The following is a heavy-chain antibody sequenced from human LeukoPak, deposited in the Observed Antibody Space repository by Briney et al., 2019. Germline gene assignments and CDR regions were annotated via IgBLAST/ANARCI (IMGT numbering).Heavy chain of an antibody. CDR2: IDWDDDK. CDR1: GFSLSTSGMC. J-gene: IGHJ4*02. D-gene: IGHD6-13*01. CDR3: ARIPSHSGSWTHDY. Sequence: SGPTLVNPTQTLTLTCTFSGFSLSTSGMCVSWIRQPPGKALEWLARIDWDDDKYYSTSLKTRLTISKDTSKNQVVLTMTNMDPVDTATYYCARIPSHSGSWTHDYWGQGTLVTVSS. V-gene: IGHV2-70*11.